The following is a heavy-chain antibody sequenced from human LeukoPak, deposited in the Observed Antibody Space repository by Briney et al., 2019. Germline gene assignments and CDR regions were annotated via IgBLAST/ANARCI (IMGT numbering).Heavy chain of an antibody. J-gene: IGHJ6*02. CDR3: ARAPYPPYEILTGYFGYYYGMDV. CDR1: GYTFTGYY. Sequence: ASVKVSCKASGYTFTGYYMHWVRQAPGQGLEWMGWINLNSGGTNYAQKFQGWVTMTRDTSISTAYMDLSRLRSDDTAVYYCARAPYPPYEILTGYFGYYYGMDVWGQGTTVTVSS. D-gene: IGHD3-9*01. CDR2: INLNSGGT. V-gene: IGHV1-2*04.